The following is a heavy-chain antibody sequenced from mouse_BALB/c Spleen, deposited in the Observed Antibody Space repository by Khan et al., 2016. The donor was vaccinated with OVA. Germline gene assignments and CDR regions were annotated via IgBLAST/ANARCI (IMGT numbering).Heavy chain of an antibody. CDR3: ARPPYFSYSLDH. V-gene: IGHV9-3-1*01. J-gene: IGHJ4*01. CDR2: INTFTGEP. D-gene: IGHD2-12*01. CDR1: GYTFTNYG. Sequence: QIQLVQSGPEMKKPGETVKISCKASGYTFTNYGMNWVKQSPGKALKWMGWINTFTGEPTYADDFKGRFAFSLETSASTAYLQINNLKNEDTTTYFCARPPYFSYSLDHWGQGTSVTVSS.